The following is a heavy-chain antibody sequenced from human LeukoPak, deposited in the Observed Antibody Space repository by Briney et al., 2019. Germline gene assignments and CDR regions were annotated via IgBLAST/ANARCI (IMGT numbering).Heavy chain of an antibody. D-gene: IGHD2-2*01. J-gene: IGHJ6*02. V-gene: IGHV3-21*01. CDR1: GFTFSSYS. CDR3: ARAQFGYCSGTSCYMGYYYYYGMDV. Sequence: PGGSLRLSCAASGFTFSSYSLNWVRQAPGKGLEWVSSISSSSSYIYYADSVKGRFTISRDNAKHSLYLQMNSLRAEDTAVYYCARAQFGYCSGTSCYMGYYYYYGMDVWGQGTTVTVSS. CDR2: ISSSSSYI.